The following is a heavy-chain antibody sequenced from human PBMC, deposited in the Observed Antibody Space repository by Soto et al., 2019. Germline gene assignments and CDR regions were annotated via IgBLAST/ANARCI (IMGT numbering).Heavy chain of an antibody. V-gene: IGHV4-34*01. Sequence: SETLSLTCAVYGGSFSGYYWSWIRQPPGKGLEWIGEINHSGSTNYNPSLKSRVTISVDTSKNQFSLKLSSVTAADTAVYYCARRVRGIVVVPAYYYSGMDVWGQGTTVTVSS. J-gene: IGHJ6*02. D-gene: IGHD2-2*01. CDR2: INHSGST. CDR1: GGSFSGYY. CDR3: ARRVRGIVVVPAYYYSGMDV.